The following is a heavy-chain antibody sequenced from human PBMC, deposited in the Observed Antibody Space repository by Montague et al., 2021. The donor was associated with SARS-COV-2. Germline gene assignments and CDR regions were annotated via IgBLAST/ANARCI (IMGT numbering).Heavy chain of an antibody. D-gene: IGHD3-10*01. Sequence: SETLYLTCAVYGGSFSGYYWSWIRQPPGKGLEWIGEINHSGSTNYSPSLKSRVTISVDTSKNQFSLKLSSVTAADTAVYYCARVRYYGSGTSLGMDVWGQGTTVTVSS. V-gene: IGHV4-34*01. J-gene: IGHJ6*02. CDR1: GGSFSGYY. CDR3: ARVRYYGSGTSLGMDV. CDR2: INHSGST.